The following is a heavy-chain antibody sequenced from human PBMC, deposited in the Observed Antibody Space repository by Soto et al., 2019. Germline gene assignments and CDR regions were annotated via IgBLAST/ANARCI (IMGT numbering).Heavy chain of an antibody. D-gene: IGHD3-10*01. Sequence: QVQLQQWGAGLLKPSETLSLTCAVYGGSFSGYYWSWIRQPPGKGLEWIGEINHSGSTNYNPSLKSRVTISVDTSKNQFSLKLSSVTAADTAVYYCARGASTMVRGVIIGPNYYYYYMDVWGKGTTVTVSS. CDR1: GGSFSGYY. J-gene: IGHJ6*03. CDR2: INHSGST. CDR3: ARGASTMVRGVIIGPNYYYYYMDV. V-gene: IGHV4-34*01.